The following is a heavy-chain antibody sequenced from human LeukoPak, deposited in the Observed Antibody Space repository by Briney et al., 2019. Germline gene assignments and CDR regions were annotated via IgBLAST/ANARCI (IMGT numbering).Heavy chain of an antibody. Sequence: SETLSLTCAVYGGSFSGYYWSWIRQPPGKGLEWIGEINHSGSTNYNPSLKSRVTISVDRSKNQFSLKLSSVTAADTAVYYCARGDRYGLDYWGQGTLVTVSS. D-gene: IGHD5-18*01. CDR3: ARGDRYGLDY. CDR2: INHSGST. CDR1: GGSFSGYY. J-gene: IGHJ4*02. V-gene: IGHV4-34*01.